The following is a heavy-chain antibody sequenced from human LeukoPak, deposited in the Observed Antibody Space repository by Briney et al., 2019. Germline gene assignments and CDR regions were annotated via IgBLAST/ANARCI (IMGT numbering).Heavy chain of an antibody. Sequence: PSETLSLTCAVSGYSISSGYYWGWIRQPPGKGLEWIGGIYHSGSTYYNPSLKSRVTISVDTSKNQFSLKLSSVTAADTAVYYCAKYVGKRSSSWYWDYYYMDVWGKGTTVTVSS. CDR1: GYSISSGYY. CDR3: AKYVGKRSSSWYWDYYYMDV. CDR2: IYHSGST. V-gene: IGHV4-38-2*01. J-gene: IGHJ6*03. D-gene: IGHD6-13*01.